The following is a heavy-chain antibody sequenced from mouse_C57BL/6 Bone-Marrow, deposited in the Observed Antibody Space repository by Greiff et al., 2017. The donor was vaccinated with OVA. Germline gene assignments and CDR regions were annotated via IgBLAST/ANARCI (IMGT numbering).Heavy chain of an antibody. CDR1: GYTFTSYW. Sequence: QVQLQQPGAELVKPGASVKLSCKASGYTFTSYWMQWVKQRPGQGLEWIGEIDPSDSYTNYNQKFKGKATLTVDTSSSTAYMQLSSLTSEASAVYYCGLRRRAWFAYWGQGTLVTVSA. CDR2: IDPSDSYT. V-gene: IGHV1-50*01. CDR3: GLRRRAWFAY. J-gene: IGHJ3*01. D-gene: IGHD2-2*01.